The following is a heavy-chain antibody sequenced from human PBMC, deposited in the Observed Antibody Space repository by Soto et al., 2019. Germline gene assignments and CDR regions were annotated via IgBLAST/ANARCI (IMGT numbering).Heavy chain of an antibody. CDR2: IKQDGSEK. J-gene: IGHJ4*02. Sequence: GGSLRLSCAASGFTFSSYWMSWVRQAPGKGREWVANIKQDGSEKYYVDSVKGRFTISRDNAKNSLYLQMNSLRAEDTAVYYCARVGYSSGWYPTHFDYWGQGTLVTVSS. CDR1: GFTFSSYW. V-gene: IGHV3-7*01. CDR3: ARVGYSSGWYPTHFDY. D-gene: IGHD6-19*01.